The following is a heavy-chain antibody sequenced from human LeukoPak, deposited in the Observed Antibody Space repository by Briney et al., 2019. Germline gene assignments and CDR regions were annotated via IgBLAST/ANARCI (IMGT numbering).Heavy chain of an antibody. D-gene: IGHD5-24*01. CDR3: ARLSGFLEMATIPHFDY. CDR2: IYPGDSDT. V-gene: IGHV5-51*01. CDR1: GYRFTSYW. Sequence: GESLEISGKGSGYRFTSYWIGWVRQMPGKGLEWMGIIYPGDSDTRYSPSFQGQVTISADKSISTAYLQWSSLKASDTAMYYCARLSGFLEMATIPHFDYWGQGTLVTVSS. J-gene: IGHJ4*02.